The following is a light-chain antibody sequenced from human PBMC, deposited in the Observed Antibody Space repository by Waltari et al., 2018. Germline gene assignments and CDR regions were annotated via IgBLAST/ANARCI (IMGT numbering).Light chain of an antibody. CDR3: QQYSSYGKYT. CDR1: QAIDTS. J-gene: IGKJ2*01. V-gene: IGKV1-5*03. Sequence: DIQMTQSPSTLSASVGDRVPITCRASQAIDTSLAWYQQKPGKAPNLLIYRSSTLEGGVSSRFSGSGSGTDFTLTISSLQPDDFATYYCQQYSSYGKYTFGQGTKLEIK. CDR2: RSS.